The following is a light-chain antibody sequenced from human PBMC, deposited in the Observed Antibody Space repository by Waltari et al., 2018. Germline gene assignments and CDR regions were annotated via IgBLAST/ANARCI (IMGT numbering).Light chain of an antibody. J-gene: IGLJ3*02. V-gene: IGLV4-69*01. Sequence: QLVLTQSPSASASLGASVKLTCTLSSGHSSYAIAWHQQQPEKGPRYLMKLNSDGSHSKGDGFPDRFSGSSSGAERYLTLSSLQSEDEADYYCQTWGTGIRVFGGGTKLTVL. CDR3: QTWGTGIRV. CDR2: LNSDGSH. CDR1: SGHSSYA.